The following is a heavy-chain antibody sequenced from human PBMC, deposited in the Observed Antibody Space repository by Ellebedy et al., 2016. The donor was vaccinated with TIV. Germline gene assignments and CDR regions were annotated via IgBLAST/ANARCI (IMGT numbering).Heavy chain of an antibody. V-gene: IGHV3-53*01. CDR3: AKDKVVGLDHFDF. CDR1: GFTVSSNY. Sequence: GGSLRLXXAASGFTVSSNYMTWVRQAPGKGLEWVSVIYSGGSTYYADSVKGRFTISRDNSKNTLYLQMNSLRAEDTAVYYCAKDKVVGLDHFDFWGQGTLVTVSS. CDR2: IYSGGST. D-gene: IGHD6-19*01. J-gene: IGHJ4*02.